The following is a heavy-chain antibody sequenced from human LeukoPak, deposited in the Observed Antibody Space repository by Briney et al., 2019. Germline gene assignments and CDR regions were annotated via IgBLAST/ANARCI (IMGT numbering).Heavy chain of an antibody. D-gene: IGHD4-17*01. CDR2: INQDGSQK. CDR3: ARDWFDGDYDRFDY. CDR1: GFTFSSYW. J-gene: IGHJ4*02. Sequence: GGSLRLSCAASGFTFSSYWMSWFRQAPGKGLEWVANINQDGSQKFSVDSVKGRFTISRDNAKNSLSLQMNSLRVEDTAVYYCARDWFDGDYDRFDYWGQGTLVTVSS. V-gene: IGHV3-7*03.